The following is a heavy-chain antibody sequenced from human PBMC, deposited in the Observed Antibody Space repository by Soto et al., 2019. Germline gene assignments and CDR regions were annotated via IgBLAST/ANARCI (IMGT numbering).Heavy chain of an antibody. CDR1: SGSISNDYYY. Sequence: ASETLSLTCTVSSGSISNDYYYWSWIRQPPGRGLEWIGYIYYSGRTCYNPSLKSRLFISLDISKDQFSLRLSSVTAADTAVYYCARGGAITDFYFDSWGQGTLVTVSS. CDR3: ARGGAITDFYFDS. J-gene: IGHJ4*02. D-gene: IGHD3-16*01. CDR2: IYYSGRT. V-gene: IGHV4-30-4*01.